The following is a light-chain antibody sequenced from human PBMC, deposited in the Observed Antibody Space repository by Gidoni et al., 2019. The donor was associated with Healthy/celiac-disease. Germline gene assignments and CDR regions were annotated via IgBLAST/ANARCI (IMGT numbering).Light chain of an antibody. CDR3: QQRSNGPPT. CDR1: QSVSSY. J-gene: IGKJ3*01. Sequence: EIVLTQSPATLSLSPGERATLSCRASQSVSSYLAWYQHKPGQAPRLLIYDASSGSGTDFTLTISSLEPEDFAVYYCQQRSNGPPTFGPGTKVDIK. V-gene: IGKV3-11*01. CDR2: DAS.